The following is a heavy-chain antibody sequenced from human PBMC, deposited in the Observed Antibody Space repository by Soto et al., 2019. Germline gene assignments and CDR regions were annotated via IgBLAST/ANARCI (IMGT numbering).Heavy chain of an antibody. Sequence: LRLSCAASGFTFSSYGMHWVRQAPGKGLEWVAVISYDGSNKYYADSVKGRFTISRDNSKNTLYLQMNSLRAEDTAVYYCARALMVYAIHVGSYHYGMDVWGQGTTVTVSS. V-gene: IGHV3-30*03. D-gene: IGHD2-8*01. CDR1: GFTFSSYG. CDR3: ARALMVYAIHVGSYHYGMDV. J-gene: IGHJ6*02. CDR2: ISYDGSNK.